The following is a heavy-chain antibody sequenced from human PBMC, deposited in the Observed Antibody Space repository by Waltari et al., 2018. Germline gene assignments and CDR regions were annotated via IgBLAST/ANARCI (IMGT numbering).Heavy chain of an antibody. Sequence: QVQLVQSGDGVKKPGSSVKVPCKAYGRTFSSYAISWARQAPGQGLEWMGGIIPIFGTANYAQKFQGRVTITADESTSTAYMELSSLRSEDTAVYYCARYGDSSSWYDGYFQHWGQGTLVTVSS. CDR1: GRTFSSYA. J-gene: IGHJ1*01. CDR3: ARYGDSSSWYDGYFQH. D-gene: IGHD6-13*01. V-gene: IGHV1-69*13. CDR2: IIPIFGTA.